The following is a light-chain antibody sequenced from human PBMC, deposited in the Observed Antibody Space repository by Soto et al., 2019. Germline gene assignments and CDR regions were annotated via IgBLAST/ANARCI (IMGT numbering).Light chain of an antibody. CDR2: KVS. CDR1: EGLLYSDGNTY. J-gene: IGKJ2*01. V-gene: IGKV2-30*01. CDR3: MQGSHWPYT. Sequence: DVVMTQSPLSLPVTLGQPASISCRSSEGLLYSDGNTYLNWFHQRPGQSPRRLIYKVSNRDSGVPDRFSGTGSGTDFTLKTSRVEAEDVGVYYCMQGSHWPYTFGQGTKLEIK.